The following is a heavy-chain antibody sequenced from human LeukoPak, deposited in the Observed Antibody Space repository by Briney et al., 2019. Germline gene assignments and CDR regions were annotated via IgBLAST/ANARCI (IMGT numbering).Heavy chain of an antibody. D-gene: IGHD1-26*01. CDR2: IYYSGST. V-gene: IGHV4-39*07. J-gene: IGHJ6*03. CDR3: ARGPYLYYPGYYYMDV. CDR1: GGSISSSSYY. Sequence: KASETLSLTCTVSGGSISSSSYYWGWIRQPPGKGLEWIGSIYYSGSTYYNPSLKSRVTISVDTSKNQFSLKLSSVTAADTAVYYCARGPYLYYPGYYYMDVWGKGTTVTISS.